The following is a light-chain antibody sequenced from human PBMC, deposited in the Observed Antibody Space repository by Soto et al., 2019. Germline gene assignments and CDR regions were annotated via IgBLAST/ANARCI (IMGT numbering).Light chain of an antibody. CDR1: QSVSNNY. Sequence: EIVLTQSPGTLSLSPGERATLSCRASQSVSNNYLAWYQQKPGQSPRLLIYGESNRATGIPDRFSGSGSGTDFTLTISRLEPEDFAVYYCQQYGSSGTVGQGTQVEIK. CDR2: GES. CDR3: QQYGSSGT. V-gene: IGKV3-20*01. J-gene: IGKJ1*01.